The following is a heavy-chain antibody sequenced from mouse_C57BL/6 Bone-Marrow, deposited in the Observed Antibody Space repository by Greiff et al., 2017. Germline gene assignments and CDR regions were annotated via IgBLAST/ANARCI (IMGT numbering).Heavy chain of an antibody. D-gene: IGHD1-1*01. CDR1: GFTFSSYA. Sequence: EAQLVESGGGLVKPGGSLKLSCAASGFTFSSYAMSWVRQTPEKRLEWVATISDGGSYTYYPDNVKGRFTISRDNAKNNLYLQMSHLKSEDTAMYYCAREEITTVVANYAMDYWGQGTSVTVSS. V-gene: IGHV5-4*01. J-gene: IGHJ4*01. CDR2: ISDGGSYT. CDR3: AREEITTVVANYAMDY.